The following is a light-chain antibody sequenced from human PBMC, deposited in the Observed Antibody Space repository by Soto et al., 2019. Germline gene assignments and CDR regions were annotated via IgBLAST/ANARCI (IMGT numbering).Light chain of an antibody. CDR1: SSNIGAGYD. CDR2: GNS. CDR3: QSYDSSLSGVV. Sequence: QSVLTQPPSGSGAPGQRVTISCTGSSSNIGAGYDVHWYQQLPGTAPKLLIYGNSNRPSGVPDRFSGSKSGTSASLAITGLQAEDGADYYCQSYDSSLSGVVFGGGTKLTLL. V-gene: IGLV1-40*01. J-gene: IGLJ2*01.